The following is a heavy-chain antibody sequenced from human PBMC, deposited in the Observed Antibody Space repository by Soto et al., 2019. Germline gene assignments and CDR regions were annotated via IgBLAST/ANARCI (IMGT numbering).Heavy chain of an antibody. J-gene: IGHJ3*02. D-gene: IGHD3-10*01. CDR1: GFTFSSYG. CDR2: IWYDGSNK. Sequence: QVQLVESGGGVVQPGRSLRLSCAASGFTFSSYGMHWVRQAPGKGLEWVAVIWYDGSNKYYADSVKGRFTISRDNSKNTLYLQMNSLRVEDTAVYYCARDRGVRGDNAFDIWGQGTMVTVSS. V-gene: IGHV3-33*01. CDR3: ARDRGVRGDNAFDI.